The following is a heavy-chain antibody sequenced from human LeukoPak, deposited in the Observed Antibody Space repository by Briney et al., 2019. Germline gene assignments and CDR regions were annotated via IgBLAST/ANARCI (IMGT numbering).Heavy chain of an antibody. Sequence: GGSLRLSCAASGFTFSSYAMSWVRQAPGKGLEWVSAISGSGGSTYYADSVKGRFTISRDNSKNTLYLQMNSLRAEDTAVYYCAKGFIYLGGLTPFDYWGQGTLVTVSS. V-gene: IGHV3-23*01. CDR1: GFTFSSYA. CDR2: ISGSGGST. J-gene: IGHJ4*02. CDR3: AKGFIYLGGLTPFDY. D-gene: IGHD3-16*01.